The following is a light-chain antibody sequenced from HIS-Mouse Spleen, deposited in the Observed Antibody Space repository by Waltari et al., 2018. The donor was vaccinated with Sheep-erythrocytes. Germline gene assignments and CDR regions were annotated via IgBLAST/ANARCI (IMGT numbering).Light chain of an antibody. CDR2: YDD. Sequence: QSVLTQPPPVSEAPRQRVTTSCSGTRSNIGTNSVNWYQQLPGKAPKLLIYYDDLLPSGVSDRFSGSKSGTSASLAISGLQSEDEADYYCAAWDDSLNGVVFGGGTKLTVL. J-gene: IGLJ2*01. V-gene: IGLV1-36*01. CDR3: AAWDDSLNGVV. CDR1: RSNIGTNS.